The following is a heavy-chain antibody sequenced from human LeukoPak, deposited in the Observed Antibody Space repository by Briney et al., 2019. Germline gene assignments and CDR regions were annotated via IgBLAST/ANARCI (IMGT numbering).Heavy chain of an antibody. D-gene: IGHD6-6*01. Sequence: GGSLRLSCAASGFTFSSYSMNWVRQAPGKGLEWVAVIWYDGSNKYYADSVKGRFTISRDNSKNTLYLQMNSLRAEDTAVYYCASEPYSSSSGLWYYYYGMDVWGQGTTVTVSS. CDR2: IWYDGSNK. J-gene: IGHJ6*02. CDR1: GFTFSSYS. CDR3: ASEPYSSSSGLWYYYYGMDV. V-gene: IGHV3-33*08.